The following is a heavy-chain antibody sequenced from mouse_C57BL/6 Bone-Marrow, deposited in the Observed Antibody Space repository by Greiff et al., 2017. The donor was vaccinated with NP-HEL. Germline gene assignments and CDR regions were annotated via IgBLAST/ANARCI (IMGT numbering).Heavy chain of an antibody. Sequence: QVQLQQPGAELVKPGASVKVSCKASGYTFTSYWMHWVKQRPGQGLEWIGRIHPSDSDTNYNQKFKGKATLTVDKPSSTAYMQLSSLTSEDSAVYYCARAHYSNYGYAMDYWGQGTSVTVSS. V-gene: IGHV1-74*01. D-gene: IGHD2-5*01. CDR1: GYTFTSYW. J-gene: IGHJ4*01. CDR2: IHPSDSDT. CDR3: ARAHYSNYGYAMDY.